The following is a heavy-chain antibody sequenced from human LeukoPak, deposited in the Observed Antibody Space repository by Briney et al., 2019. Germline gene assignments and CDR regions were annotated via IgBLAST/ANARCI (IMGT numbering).Heavy chain of an antibody. V-gene: IGHV4-59*01. CDR1: GDSISSYF. CDR2: VHDSGST. D-gene: IGHD2-2*01. J-gene: IGHJ6*04. CDR3: ARGHIRRGCGTNICYPMDV. Sequence: MPSETLSLTCTVSGDSISSYFWTWIRQSPGKGLEWIGYVHDSGSTNYNPSLESRVTISADTSKNQFSLKLTSVTAADTAVYYCARGHIRRGCGTNICYPMDVWGKGTTVTVSS.